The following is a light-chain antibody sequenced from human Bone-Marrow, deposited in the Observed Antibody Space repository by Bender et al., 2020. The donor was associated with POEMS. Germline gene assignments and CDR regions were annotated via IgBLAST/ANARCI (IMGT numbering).Light chain of an antibody. CDR1: ASDVGGYNY. CDR3: AAWDDSLSGRWV. CDR2: EVT. V-gene: IGLV2-8*01. J-gene: IGLJ3*02. Sequence: QSALTQPPSASGSPGQSVTISCTGTASDVGGYNYVSWYQQRPGKAPRLIIYEVTKRPSGVPDRFSGSKSGTSASLAISGLRSEDEADYYCAAWDDSLSGRWVFGGGTKLTVL.